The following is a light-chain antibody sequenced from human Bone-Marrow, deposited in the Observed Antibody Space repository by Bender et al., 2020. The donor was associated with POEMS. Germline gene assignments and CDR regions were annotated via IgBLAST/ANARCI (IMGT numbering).Light chain of an antibody. Sequence: QSALTQPASVSGSPGQSISISCTGPSSDVGGFDLFSWYQPYPGKVPKLLIYEVTKRPSGVSIRLSGSKSGNTAFLMIPGLQADDEADYFCSSYARSQVRFGGGTKLTVL. V-gene: IGLV2-23*02. CDR3: SSYARSQVR. CDR1: SSDVGGFDL. J-gene: IGLJ2*01. CDR2: EVT.